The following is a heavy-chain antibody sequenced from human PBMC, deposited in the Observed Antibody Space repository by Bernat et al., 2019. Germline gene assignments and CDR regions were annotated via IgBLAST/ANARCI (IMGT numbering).Heavy chain of an antibody. D-gene: IGHD2-15*01. V-gene: IGHV3-7*03. Sequence: EVQLVESGGGLVQPGGSLRLSCAASGFTFSSYWMSWVRQAPGKGLEWVANIMQDGSEKYYVDSVKGRFTISRDNAKNSLYLQMNSLRAEDTAVYYCAREKCSGGSCGLDYWGQGTLVTVSS. CDR1: GFTFSSYW. CDR3: AREKCSGGSCGLDY. J-gene: IGHJ4*02. CDR2: IMQDGSEK.